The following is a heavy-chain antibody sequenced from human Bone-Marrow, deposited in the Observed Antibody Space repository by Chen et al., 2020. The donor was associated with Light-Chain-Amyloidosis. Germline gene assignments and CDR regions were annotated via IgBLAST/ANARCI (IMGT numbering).Heavy chain of an antibody. CDR2: IDPEDADA. CDR1: GYTFPNYW. Sequence: LAHSCPAMTQPGASLPLSCKGSGYTFPNYWIGWVRQMPGKGLEWMGVIDPEDADARDSPSWEGQGTIADDKARTTAYLQGRSLKAADTARYEGARRREGYNFDYWGQGTLVTVSS. D-gene: IGHD5-12*01. J-gene: IGHJ4*02. CDR3: ARRREGYNFDY. V-gene: IGHV5-51*01.